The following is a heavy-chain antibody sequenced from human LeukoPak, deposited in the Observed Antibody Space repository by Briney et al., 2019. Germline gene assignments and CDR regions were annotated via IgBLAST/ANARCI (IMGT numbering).Heavy chain of an antibody. V-gene: IGHV1-46*01. D-gene: IGHD3-10*01. CDR2: INPTGTGT. CDR1: GYTFINSW. Sequence: ASVKVSCKASGYTFINSWMHWVRQAPGQGLEWIGLINPTGTGTLYAQKFHGRVTMTRDMSTSTNYMELSSLRSEDTAVYYYARDNLVGDIAWWFVPWGQGSLVTLSP. CDR3: ARDNLVGDIAWWFVP. J-gene: IGHJ5*02.